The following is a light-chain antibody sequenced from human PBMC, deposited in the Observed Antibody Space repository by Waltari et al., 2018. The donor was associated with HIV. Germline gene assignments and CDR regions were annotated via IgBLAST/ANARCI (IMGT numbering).Light chain of an antibody. V-gene: IGLV2-14*03. CDR3: SSTAHLQSGTSGGGTHAVM. J-gene: IGLJ3*02. CDR2: VIH. Sequence: SALTQPASVSGSPGQAVTISCTGGPPDIGNFVSWSQQLPGQAPQLLLAVIHRRAPGLLRRFSGFKSGATASRTISSRQTDYEGHYYCSSTAHLQSGTSGGGTHAVMFGGGTHLSV. CDR1: PPDIGNF.